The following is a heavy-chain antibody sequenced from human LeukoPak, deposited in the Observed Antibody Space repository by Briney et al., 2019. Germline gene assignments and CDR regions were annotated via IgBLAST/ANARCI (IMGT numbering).Heavy chain of an antibody. J-gene: IGHJ4*02. V-gene: IGHV1-69*05. Sequence: ASVKVSCKASGGTFSSYAISWVRQAPGQGLEWMGGIIPIFGTANYAQKFQGRVSITTDESTSTAYMELSSLRSEDTAVYYCARGPELRFDYWGQGTLVTVSS. CDR1: GGTFSSYA. D-gene: IGHD1-26*01. CDR2: IIPIFGTA. CDR3: ARGPELRFDY.